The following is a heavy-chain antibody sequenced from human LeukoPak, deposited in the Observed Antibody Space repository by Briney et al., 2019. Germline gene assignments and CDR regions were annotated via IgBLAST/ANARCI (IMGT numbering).Heavy chain of an antibody. CDR1: GFTFSSYG. V-gene: IGHV3-30*03. Sequence: GGSLRLSCAASGFTFSSYGMHWVRQAPGKGLEWVAVISYDGSNRYYADSVKGRFTISRDNAKNSLYPQMNSLRAEDTAVYYCARDFEPAAKHAFDIWGQGTMVTVSS. CDR3: ARDFEPAAKHAFDI. D-gene: IGHD2-2*01. J-gene: IGHJ3*02. CDR2: ISYDGSNR.